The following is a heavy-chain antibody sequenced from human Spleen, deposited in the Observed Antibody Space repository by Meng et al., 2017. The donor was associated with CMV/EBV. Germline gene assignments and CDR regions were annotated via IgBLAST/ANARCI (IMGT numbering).Heavy chain of an antibody. J-gene: IGHJ6*02. CDR3: AKDLGDTANYYYYGMDV. CDR1: GFTFSSYD. CDR2: IRYDGSNK. D-gene: IGHD3-16*01. Sequence: GGSMRLSCAASGFTFSSYDMHWVRQAPGKGLEWGAFIRYDGSNKYYADAVKGRFTISRDNSKNTLYLQMNSLRAEDTAVYYCAKDLGDTANYYYYGMDVWGQGTTVTVSS. V-gene: IGHV3-30*02.